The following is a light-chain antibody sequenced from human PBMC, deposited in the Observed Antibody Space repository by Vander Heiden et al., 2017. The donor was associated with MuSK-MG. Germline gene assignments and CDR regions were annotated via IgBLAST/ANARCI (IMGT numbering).Light chain of an antibody. CDR3: SSRSSTSTIVV. J-gene: IGLJ1*01. CDR1: SSDVGGYNY. CDR2: DVT. Sequence: QSALTQTASVSGSPGQSITIFCTGASSDVGGYNYVSWYQQHPGKAPKLMIYDVTNRPSGVSNRFSGSKSGNTASLTISGLQAEDEADYYCSSRSSTSTIVVFGTGTKVTVL. V-gene: IGLV2-14*01.